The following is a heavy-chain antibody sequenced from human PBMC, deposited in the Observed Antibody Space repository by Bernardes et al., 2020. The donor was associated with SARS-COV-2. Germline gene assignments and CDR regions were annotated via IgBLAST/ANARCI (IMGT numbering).Heavy chain of an antibody. CDR1: GGSVSRNS. CDR2: MSYNGNT. V-gene: IGHV4-59*02. D-gene: IGHD4-17*01. J-gene: IGHJ5*02. CDR3: AREGGDYSWFDP. Sequence: SETLSLICTVSGGSVSRNSWTWIRQPPGKGLEWIGYMSYNGNTNYNPSLQSRVSMLVDMSKNQFILRLTSVTAADTAVYYCAREGGDYSWFDPGGQGILVTVAS.